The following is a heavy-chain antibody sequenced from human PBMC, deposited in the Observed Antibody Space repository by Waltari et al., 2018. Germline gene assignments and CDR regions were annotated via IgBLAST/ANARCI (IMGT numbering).Heavy chain of an antibody. CDR1: GFTFYNSW. V-gene: IGHV3-7*04. Sequence: EVQLVESGGGLVQPGGSLRLSCAASGFTFYNSWMTWLRRAPGKGLGWVANIDRKGSVKNFVGSVKGRFTISRDNAKNSLYLQMNTLRVEDTAVYFCARDVGYGAFDVWGQGTMVTVSS. CDR3: ARDVGYGAFDV. CDR2: IDRKGSVK. J-gene: IGHJ3*01. D-gene: IGHD5-12*01.